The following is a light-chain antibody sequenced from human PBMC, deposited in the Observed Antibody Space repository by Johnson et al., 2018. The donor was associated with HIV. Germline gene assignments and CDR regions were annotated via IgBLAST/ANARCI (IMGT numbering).Light chain of an antibody. J-gene: IGLJ1*01. CDR3: GTWDSSLSLYV. Sequence: QAVLTQPPSVSAAPGQRVTRSYSGSSSNIGNNFVSWFRQLPLRAPKVLIYDNNKRPSGIHDRFSGSKSGTSATLGITGLQTGDEADYYCGTWDSSLSLYVFGTGTKVTVL. CDR1: SSNIGNNF. V-gene: IGLV1-51*01. CDR2: DNN.